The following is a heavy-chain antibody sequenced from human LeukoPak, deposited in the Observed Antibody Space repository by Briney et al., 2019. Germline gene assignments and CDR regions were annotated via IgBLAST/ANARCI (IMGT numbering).Heavy chain of an antibody. CDR2: ISGSDTST. V-gene: IGHV3-23*01. Sequence: GGSLRLSCAASGFTFSSYDMRWVRQAPGKGLEWVSVISGSDTSTYYADSVKGRFTISRDNSKNTLFLQMNSLRAEDTAVYYCAKGSGDSSAWFQLFDYWGQGTLVTVSS. CDR1: GFTFSSYD. CDR3: AKGSGDSSAWFQLFDY. J-gene: IGHJ4*02. D-gene: IGHD6-19*01.